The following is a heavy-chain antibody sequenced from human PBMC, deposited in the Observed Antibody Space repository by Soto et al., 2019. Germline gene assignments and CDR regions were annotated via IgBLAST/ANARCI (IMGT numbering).Heavy chain of an antibody. J-gene: IGHJ4*02. V-gene: IGHV3-33*08. CDR3: ARDSNYGSGSYLIW. CDR1: GFTFSTYG. Sequence: GGSLRLSCAASGFTFSTYGMHWVRQAPGKGLEWVAVIWYDGSNKYYADSVKGRFTISRDNSKNTLYLQMNSLRAEDTAVYYCARDSNYGSGSYLIWWGQGTLVTVSS. CDR2: IWYDGSNK. D-gene: IGHD3-10*01.